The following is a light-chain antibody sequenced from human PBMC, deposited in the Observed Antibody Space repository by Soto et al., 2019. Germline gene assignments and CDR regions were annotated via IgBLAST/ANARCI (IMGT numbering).Light chain of an antibody. CDR1: QGVSSW. CDR3: QQYNTYPWT. V-gene: IGKV1-5*03. CDR2: KTS. J-gene: IGKJ1*01. Sequence: DVQMTQSPSTLSASVGDRITITCRASQGVSSWLAWFQVKAGKAPKLLIYKTSTLQTGVPSRFSGSGSGTEFTFYISSLQSDDFATYYCQQYNTYPWTFGQGTKVEIE.